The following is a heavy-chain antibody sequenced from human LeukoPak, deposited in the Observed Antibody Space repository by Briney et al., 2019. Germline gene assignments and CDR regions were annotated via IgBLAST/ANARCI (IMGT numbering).Heavy chain of an antibody. J-gene: IGHJ5*02. CDR1: GYTFTGSY. CDR3: AKGPGPINWFDP. CDR2: INARSGVT. V-gene: IGHV1-2*02. Sequence: ASVKVSCKASGYTFTGSYIHWVRQAPGQGLEWMGWINARSGVTNSAQKFQGRVTLTRDTSIRTAYMELTRLTFDDTTVYCCAKGPGPINWFDPWGQGTLVTVSS.